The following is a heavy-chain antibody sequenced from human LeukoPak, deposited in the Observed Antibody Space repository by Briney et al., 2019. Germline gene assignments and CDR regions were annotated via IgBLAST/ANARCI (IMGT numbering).Heavy chain of an antibody. CDR1: GGTFSSYA. CDR2: IIPIFGTA. D-gene: IGHD1-7*01. J-gene: IGHJ4*02. Sequence: GASVKVSCKASGGTFSSYAISWVRQAPGQGLEWMGGIIPIFGTANYAQKFQGRVTITTDESTSTAYMELSSLRSEDTAVYYCVRLASGNYDTDDYWGQGTLVTVSS. V-gene: IGHV1-69*05. CDR3: VRLASGNYDTDDY.